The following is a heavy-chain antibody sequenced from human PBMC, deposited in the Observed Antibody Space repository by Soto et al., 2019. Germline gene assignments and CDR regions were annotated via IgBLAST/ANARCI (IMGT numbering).Heavy chain of an antibody. CDR3: ARDDIRCSGGSCYWVSMDV. CDR1: GFTVSSKY. J-gene: IGHJ6*03. CDR2: IQSGGTT. V-gene: IGHV3-66*01. D-gene: IGHD2-15*01. Sequence: EVQLVESGGGLVQPGGSLRLSCAASGFTVSSKYMSWVRQAPGKGLEWVSLIQSGGTTYYADSVKGRFTISRDSSKNMLHLQRDSLRAVDTAVYYCARDDIRCSGGSCYWVSMDVWGKGTTVTVSS.